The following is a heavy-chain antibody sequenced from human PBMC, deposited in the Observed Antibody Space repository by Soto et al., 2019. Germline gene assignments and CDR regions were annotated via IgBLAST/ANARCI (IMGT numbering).Heavy chain of an antibody. CDR1: NGSISNYF. CDR3: ARYSSGRPGNGMDD. V-gene: IGHV4-59*01. CDR2: VYYTGST. D-gene: IGHD3-22*01. J-gene: IGHJ6*02. Sequence: PSETLSLTCTVSNGSISNYFWSWIRQPPGRGLEWIGYVYYTGSTSYNPSLKSRVTMSVDTSRKQFSLKLSSVTAADTAVYYCARYSSGRPGNGMDDWGQGTTVTVSS.